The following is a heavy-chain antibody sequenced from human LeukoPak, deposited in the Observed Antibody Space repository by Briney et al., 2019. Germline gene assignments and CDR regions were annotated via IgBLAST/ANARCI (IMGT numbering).Heavy chain of an antibody. V-gene: IGHV3-21*01. J-gene: IGHJ6*02. CDR3: ASGPMNTKLLIGMDA. CDR1: GFTFSSYS. D-gene: IGHD3-16*01. Sequence: GGSLRLSCAASGFTFSSYSMNWVRQAPGKGLEWVSSISSSSNRYYADSVTGRFTISRDNAKNPLYLQMSSLRAEDTAVYYCASGPMNTKLLIGMDAWGQGTTVTVSS. CDR2: ISSSSNR.